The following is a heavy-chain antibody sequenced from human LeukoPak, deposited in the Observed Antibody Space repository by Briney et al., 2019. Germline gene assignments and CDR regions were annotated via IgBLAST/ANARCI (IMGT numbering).Heavy chain of an antibody. Sequence: PSETLSLSCNVSGASISTGASYWVWIPQPPGRGLEWFGSIYHSGYTYYNPSLKSRVTISVDTSKNQFSLKLSSLTAADTAVYYCVRDTQMYHFDSGGIGHFDFWGRGTLVTVSS. J-gene: IGHJ2*01. D-gene: IGHD3-22*01. CDR1: GASISTGASY. CDR2: IYHSGYT. V-gene: IGHV4-39*02. CDR3: VRDTQMYHFDSGGIGHFDF.